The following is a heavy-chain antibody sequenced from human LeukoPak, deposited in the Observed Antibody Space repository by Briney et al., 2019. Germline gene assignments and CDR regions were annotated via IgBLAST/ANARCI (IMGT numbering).Heavy chain of an antibody. D-gene: IGHD2-15*01. CDR1: GYTFSGHY. V-gene: IGHV1-2*02. CDR2: INPNSGGT. Sequence: GASVKVSCKTSGYTFSGHYIHWVRQAPGQGFEWMGWINPNSGGTRYAQKFQDRVTRTRDTSISTAYLELSRLKSDDTAVYYCARDSYAGYAGSWSFDFWGPGTLVTVS. CDR3: ARDSYAGYAGSWSFDF. J-gene: IGHJ4*02.